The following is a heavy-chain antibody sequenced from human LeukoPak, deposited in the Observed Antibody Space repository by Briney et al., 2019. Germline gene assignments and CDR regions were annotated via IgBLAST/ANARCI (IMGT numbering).Heavy chain of an antibody. D-gene: IGHD1-26*01. CDR1: GFTFSGSA. CDR3: TSGYSGSYNDDY. Sequence: GGSLRLSCAASGFTFSGSAMHWFRQASGKGLEWVGRIRSKANSYATAYAASVKGRFTISRDDSKNTAYLQMNSLKTEDTAVYYCTSGYSGSYNDDYWGQGTLVTVSS. CDR2: IRSKANSYAT. V-gene: IGHV3-73*01. J-gene: IGHJ4*02.